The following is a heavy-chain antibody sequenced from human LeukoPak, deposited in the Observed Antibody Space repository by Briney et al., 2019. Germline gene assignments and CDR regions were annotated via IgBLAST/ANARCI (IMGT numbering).Heavy chain of an antibody. V-gene: IGHV3-48*01. Sequence: GGSLRLSCAASGFTVSTNYMSWVRQAPGKGLEWVSYISSSSSTIYYADSVKGRFTISRDNAKNSLYLQMNSLRAEDTAVYYCARDPGYCTNGVCYTNLDYWGQGTLVTVSS. J-gene: IGHJ4*02. CDR2: ISSSSSTI. D-gene: IGHD2-8*01. CDR3: ARDPGYCTNGVCYTNLDY. CDR1: GFTVSTNY.